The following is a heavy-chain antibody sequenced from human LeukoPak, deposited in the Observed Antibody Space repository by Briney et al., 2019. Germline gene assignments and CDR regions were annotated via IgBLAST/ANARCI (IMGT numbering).Heavy chain of an antibody. CDR2: ISYDGSNK. V-gene: IGHV3-30*03. J-gene: IGHJ6*03. CDR1: GFTFSSYG. CDR3: AREHYFYHMDA. Sequence: GGSLRLSCAASGFTFSSYGMHWVRQAPGKGLDWVAVISYDGSNKYYADSVKGRFTISRDNAKKSLYVQMNSLRAEDTAVYYCAREHYFYHMDAWGEGTTVTVSS.